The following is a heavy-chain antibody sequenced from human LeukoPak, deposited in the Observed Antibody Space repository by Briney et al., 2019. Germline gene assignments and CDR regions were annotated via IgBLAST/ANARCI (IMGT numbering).Heavy chain of an antibody. J-gene: IGHJ4*02. CDR3: ARQYGRPFDY. V-gene: IGHV5-51*01. Sequence: GASLQISCQGSGYTFSSSWIGWVRQLPGKGLEWMGIIYPGDSDTRYSPSFQGQVTISADKSINTAYLQWSSLKATDTGIYYCARQYGRPFDYWGQGTLVTVSS. CDR1: GYTFSSSW. D-gene: IGHD4-17*01. CDR2: IYPGDSDT.